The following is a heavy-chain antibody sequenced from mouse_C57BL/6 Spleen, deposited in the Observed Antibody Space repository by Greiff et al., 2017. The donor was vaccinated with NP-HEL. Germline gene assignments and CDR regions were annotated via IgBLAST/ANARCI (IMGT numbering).Heavy chain of an antibody. V-gene: IGHV3-6*01. D-gene: IGHD2-4*01. J-gene: IGHJ2*01. Sequence: EVQLQESGPGLVKPSQSLSLTCSVTGYSITSGYYWNWIRQFPGNKLEWMGYISYDGSTNYNPSLKNRISITRDTSKNQFFLKLNSVTTEDTATYYCARWNDFTGSLNYWGQGTTLTVSS. CDR2: ISYDGST. CDR3: ARWNDFTGSLNY. CDR1: GYSITSGYY.